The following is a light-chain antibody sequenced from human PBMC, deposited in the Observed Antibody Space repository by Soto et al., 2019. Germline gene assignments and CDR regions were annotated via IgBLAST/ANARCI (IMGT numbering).Light chain of an antibody. CDR2: AAS. J-gene: IGKJ5*01. Sequence: EIVLTQSPGTLSLSPVERATLSCRASQSVSSSYLAWYQQKPGQAPRLLIYAASRRATGIPDRFSGSGSGTDFTLTISRLEPEDFAVYYCQQYGSSSITFGQGTRLEIK. V-gene: IGKV3-20*01. CDR1: QSVSSSY. CDR3: QQYGSSSIT.